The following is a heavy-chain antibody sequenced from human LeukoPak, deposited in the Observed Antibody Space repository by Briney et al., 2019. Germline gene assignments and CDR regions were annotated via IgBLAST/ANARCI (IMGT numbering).Heavy chain of an antibody. CDR2: INIDGGNT. J-gene: IGHJ6*02. Sequence: GGSLRLSCAASGFTFTNYAMSWVRQAPGKGLEWVSAINIDGGNTYYADSVKGRFTISRDNSEKMLYLQMNSLRAADTAVYYCASGVIGYCSSTSCYTVGMDVWGQGTTVTVSS. V-gene: IGHV3-23*01. CDR1: GFTFTNYA. CDR3: ASGVIGYCSSTSCYTVGMDV. D-gene: IGHD2-2*02.